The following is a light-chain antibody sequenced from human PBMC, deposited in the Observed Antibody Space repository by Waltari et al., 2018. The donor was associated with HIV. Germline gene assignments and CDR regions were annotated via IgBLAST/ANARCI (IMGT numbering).Light chain of an antibody. CDR3: QQYLRTPWT. Sequence: DTVMTQSPDSLPVPLGARATINCKPSQSVLSSHSYRDYLGWYQQKPGQPPKLLIYWASTRESGVPDRFSGSVSGTDFTLTISNLQAEDVAVYYCQQYLRTPWTFGQGTRVEIK. CDR2: WAS. J-gene: IGKJ1*01. CDR1: QSVLSSHSYRDY. V-gene: IGKV4-1*01.